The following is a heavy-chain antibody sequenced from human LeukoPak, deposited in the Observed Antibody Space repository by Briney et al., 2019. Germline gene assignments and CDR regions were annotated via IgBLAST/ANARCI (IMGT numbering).Heavy chain of an antibody. CDR3: AREGDGYPYYFDY. J-gene: IGHJ4*02. CDR1: GFTFSSYS. V-gene: IGHV3-48*01. CDR2: ISSSSSTI. D-gene: IGHD5-24*01. Sequence: GGSLRLSCAASGFTFSSYSMNWVRQAPGKGLEWVSYISSSSSTIYYADSVKGRFTISRDNSKNTLYPQMNSLRAEDTAVYYCAREGDGYPYYFDYWGQGTLVTVSS.